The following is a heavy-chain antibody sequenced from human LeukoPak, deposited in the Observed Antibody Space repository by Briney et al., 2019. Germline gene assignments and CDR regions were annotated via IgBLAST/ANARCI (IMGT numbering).Heavy chain of an antibody. V-gene: IGHV3-21*04. CDR1: GFTFSSYS. CDR3: AGEKPYGSGSYYYYYYYYMDV. D-gene: IGHD3-10*01. J-gene: IGHJ6*03. Sequence: GGSLRLSCAASGFTFSSYSMNWVRQAPGKGLEWVSSISSSSSYIYYADSVKGRFTISRDNAKNSLYLQMNSLRAEDTAVYYCAGEKPYGSGSYYYYYYYYMDVWGKGTTVTISS. CDR2: ISSSSSYI.